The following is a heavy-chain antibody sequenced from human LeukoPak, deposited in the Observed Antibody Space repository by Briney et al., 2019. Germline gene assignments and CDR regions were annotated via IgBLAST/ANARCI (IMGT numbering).Heavy chain of an antibody. CDR2: ISAYNGNT. D-gene: IGHD3-3*01. CDR1: DYTFTSYG. Sequence: ASVKVSCKASDYTFTSYGITWVRQAPGQGLEWMGWISAYNGNTNYAQKLQGRVTMTTDTSTSTAYMELRSLRSEDTAVYYCARDPIFGVVPSYYFDYWGQGTLVTVSS. CDR3: ARDPIFGVVPSYYFDY. J-gene: IGHJ4*02. V-gene: IGHV1-18*01.